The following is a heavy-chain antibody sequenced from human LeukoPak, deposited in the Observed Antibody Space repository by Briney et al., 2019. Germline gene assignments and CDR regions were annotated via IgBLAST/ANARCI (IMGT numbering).Heavy chain of an antibody. CDR1: GGSISSGGYY. D-gene: IGHD5-18*01. V-gene: IGHV4-30-2*01. J-gene: IGHJ4*02. CDR3: AAVGAAMVLIDY. CDR2: IYHSGST. Sequence: SQTLSLTCTVSGGSISSGGYYWSWIRQPPGKGLEWIGYIYHSGSTYYNPSLKSRVTISVDTSKNQFSLKLSSVTAADTAVYYCAAVGAAMVLIDYWGQGTLVTVSS.